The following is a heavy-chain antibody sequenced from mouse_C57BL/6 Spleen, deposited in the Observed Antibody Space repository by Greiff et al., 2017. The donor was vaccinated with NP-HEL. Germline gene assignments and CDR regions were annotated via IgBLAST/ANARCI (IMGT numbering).Heavy chain of an antibody. J-gene: IGHJ4*01. V-gene: IGHV1-85*01. CDR1: GYTFTSYD. CDR2: IYPRDGST. D-gene: IGHD1-1*01. CDR3: ARALYYGSSYPYAMDY. Sequence: QVHVKQSGPELVKPGASVKLSCKASGYTFTSYDINWVKQRPGQGLEWIGWIYPRDGSTKYNEKFKGKATLTVDTSSSTAYMELHSLTSEDSAVYFCARALYYGSSYPYAMDYWGQGTSVTVSS.